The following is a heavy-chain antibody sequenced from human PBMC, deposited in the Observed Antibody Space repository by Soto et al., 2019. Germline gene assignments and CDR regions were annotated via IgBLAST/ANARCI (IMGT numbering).Heavy chain of an antibody. J-gene: IGHJ4*02. D-gene: IGHD6-19*01. V-gene: IGHV1-8*01. CDR3: ARERTVAGNDY. CDR2: MNPNSGKI. Sequence: GASVKVSCKASGYTFTNYDINWVRQATGQGPEYMGWMNPNSGKIGYVQRFQGRVTMTRNTSISTAYMELSSLRSEDTAVYYCARERTVAGNDYWGQGTLVTVSS. CDR1: GYTFTNYD.